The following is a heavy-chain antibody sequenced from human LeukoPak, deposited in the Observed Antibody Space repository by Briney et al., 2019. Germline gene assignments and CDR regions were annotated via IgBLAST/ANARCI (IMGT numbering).Heavy chain of an antibody. CDR3: ARLWGGSRPPDF. V-gene: IGHV4-39*07. D-gene: IGHD1-26*01. Sequence: SETLSLTCTVSGESIRSDSYYWGWVRQPPGKGLEWIGSIHYSGSAYYNPSLRSRVTFSVDVSKNQLSLSLNSVTATDTAVYHCARLWGGSRPPDFWGRGTLVTVSS. CDR1: GESIRSDSYY. CDR2: IHYSGSA. J-gene: IGHJ2*01.